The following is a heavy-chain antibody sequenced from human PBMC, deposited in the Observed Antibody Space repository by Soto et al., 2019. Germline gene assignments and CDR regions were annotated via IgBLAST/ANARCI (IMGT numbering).Heavy chain of an antibody. D-gene: IGHD1-20*01. J-gene: IGHJ5*02. Sequence: GGSLRLSCAASGLTVSSYAMAWVRQAPGKGLEWVSAISSGGDSTYYSDPVKGRFAISRDKSKNTLYLQMNSLRVEDTALYYCATRGDAITGTVFDRWGQGTLVTVSS. CDR1: GLTVSSYA. CDR2: ISSGGDST. CDR3: ATRGDAITGTVFDR. V-gene: IGHV3-23*01.